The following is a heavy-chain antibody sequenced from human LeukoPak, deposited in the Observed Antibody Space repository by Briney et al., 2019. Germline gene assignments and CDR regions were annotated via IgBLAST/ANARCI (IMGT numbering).Heavy chain of an antibody. V-gene: IGHV3-20*04. CDR3: ARADWNLYFDY. CDR2: INWNGGST. D-gene: IGHD1-1*01. Sequence: GGSLRLSCAASGFTFDDYGMSWVRQAPGKGLESVSGINWNGGSTGYADSVKGRFTISRDHAKNSLYLQMNSLRAEDTALYYCARADWNLYFDYWGQGTLVTVSS. CDR1: GFTFDDYG. J-gene: IGHJ4*02.